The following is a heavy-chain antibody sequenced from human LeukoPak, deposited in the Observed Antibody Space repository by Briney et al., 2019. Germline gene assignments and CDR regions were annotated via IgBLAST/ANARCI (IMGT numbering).Heavy chain of an antibody. CDR1: GFTFSSYW. V-gene: IGHV3-7*01. D-gene: IGHD1-26*01. Sequence: GGSLRLSCVASGFTFSSYWMSWVRQAPGKGLEWVANIKQDGSEKYYVDSVKGRFTISRDNAKNSLYLQMNSLRAEDTAVYYCARAGIMGATAAYGMDVWGQGTTVTVSS. CDR2: IKQDGSEK. CDR3: ARAGIMGATAAYGMDV. J-gene: IGHJ6*02.